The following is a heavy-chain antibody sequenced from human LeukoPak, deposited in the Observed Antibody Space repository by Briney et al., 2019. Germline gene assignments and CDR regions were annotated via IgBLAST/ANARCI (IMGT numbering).Heavy chain of an antibody. J-gene: IGHJ6*03. Sequence: PSETLSLTCAVYGGSFSGYYWSWIRQPPGKGLEWIGEINHSGSTNYNPSLKSRVTISVDTSRNQFSLKLSSVTAADTAVYYCARLPLQGYSYGWGDYYYYMDVWGKGTTVTISS. CDR2: INHSGST. CDR3: ARLPLQGYSYGWGDYYYYMDV. V-gene: IGHV4-34*01. D-gene: IGHD5-18*01. CDR1: GGSFSGYY.